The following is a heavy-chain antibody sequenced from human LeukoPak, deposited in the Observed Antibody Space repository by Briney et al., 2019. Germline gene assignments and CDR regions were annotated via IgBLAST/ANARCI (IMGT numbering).Heavy chain of an antibody. CDR3: AILIGPTTVTKNWIDP. D-gene: IGHD4-17*01. Sequence: SETLSLTCTVSGGSISSYYWSWIRQPPGKGLEWIGYIYYSGSTNYNPSLKSRVTISVDTSKNQFSLKLSSVTAADTAVYYCAILIGPTTVTKNWIDPWGQGTLVTVYS. V-gene: IGHV4-59*01. CDR2: IYYSGST. J-gene: IGHJ5*02. CDR1: GGSISSYY.